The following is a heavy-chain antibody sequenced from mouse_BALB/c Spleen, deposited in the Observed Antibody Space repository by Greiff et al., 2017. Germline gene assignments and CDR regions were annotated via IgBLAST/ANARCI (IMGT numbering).Heavy chain of an antibody. V-gene: IGHV14-3*02. D-gene: IGHD1-2*01. CDR2: IDPANGNT. J-gene: IGHJ3*01. CDR1: GFNIKDTY. Sequence: VQLQQSGAELVKPGASVKLSCTASGFNIKDTYMHWVKQRPEQGLEWIGRIDPANGNTTYDPKFQGKATITADTSSNTAYLQLSSLTSEDTAVYYCARGSITTATFAYWGQGTRVTVSA. CDR3: ARGSITTATFAY.